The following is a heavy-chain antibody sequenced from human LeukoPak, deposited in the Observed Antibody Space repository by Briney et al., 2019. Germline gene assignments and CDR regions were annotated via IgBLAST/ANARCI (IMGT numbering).Heavy chain of an antibody. CDR1: GGSISSSSYY. Sequence: SETLSLTCTVSGGSISSSSYYWGWIRQPPGKGLEWIGSIYYSGSTYYNPSLKSRVTISVDTSKNQFSLKLSSVTAADTAVYYCARHGLYYYDMDVWGQGTTVTVSS. V-gene: IGHV4-39*01. CDR3: ARHGLYYYDMDV. J-gene: IGHJ6*02. CDR2: IYYSGST.